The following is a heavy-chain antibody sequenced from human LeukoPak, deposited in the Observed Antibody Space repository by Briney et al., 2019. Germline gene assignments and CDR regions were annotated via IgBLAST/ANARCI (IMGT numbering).Heavy chain of an antibody. CDR2: ISSSGSTI. CDR1: GFTFSSYE. V-gene: IGHV3-48*03. Sequence: TGGSLRLSCAASGFTFSSYEMNWVRQAPGKGLEWVSYISSSGSTIYYADSVKGRFTISRDNARNSLYLQMNSLRAEDTAVYYCARDLPYYYYMDVWGKGTTVTVSS. CDR3: ARDLPYYYYMDV. J-gene: IGHJ6*03.